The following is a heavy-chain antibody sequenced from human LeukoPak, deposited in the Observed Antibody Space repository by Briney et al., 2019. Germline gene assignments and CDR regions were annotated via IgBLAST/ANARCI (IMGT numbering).Heavy chain of an antibody. CDR2: IIPIFGTA. J-gene: IGHJ4*02. CDR3: AREAKYYYDSGGYYVNPVWYFDY. D-gene: IGHD3-22*01. CDR1: GYTFTSYG. V-gene: IGHV1-69*06. Sequence: ASVKVSCKASGYTFTSYGISWVRQAPGQGLEWMGGIIPIFGTANYAQKFQGRVTITADKSTSTAYMELSSLRSEDTAVYYCAREAKYYYDSGGYYVNPVWYFDYWGQGTLVTVSS.